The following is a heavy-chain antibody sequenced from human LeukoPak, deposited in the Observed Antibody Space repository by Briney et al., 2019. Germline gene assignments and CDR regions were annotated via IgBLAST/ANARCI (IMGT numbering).Heavy chain of an antibody. CDR1: GFTFSSYA. D-gene: IGHD6-13*01. V-gene: IGHV3-23*01. J-gene: IGHJ4*02. CDR2: ISGSGGST. Sequence: GGSLRLSCAASGFTFSSYAMSWVRQAPGKGLEWVSPISGSGGSTYYADSVKGRFTISRDNSKNTLYLQMNSLRAEDTAVYYCAKAGVIAAAGKNTFDYWGQGTLVTVSS. CDR3: AKAGVIAAAGKNTFDY.